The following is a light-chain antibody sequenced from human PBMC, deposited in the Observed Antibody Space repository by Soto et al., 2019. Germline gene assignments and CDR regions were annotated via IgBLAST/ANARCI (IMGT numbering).Light chain of an antibody. CDR1: SGYSNYK. V-gene: IGLV9-49*01. CDR3: GADHGSGSNFVL. J-gene: IGLJ7*01. Sequence: QSVLTQPPSASASLGASVTLICILSSGYSNYKVDWFQQRPGKGPRFVMRVGTGGIVGSKGDGIPDRFSVLGSGLNRYLTIKNIQEEDESDYHCGADHGSGSNFVLFGGGTQLTVL. CDR2: VGTGGIVG.